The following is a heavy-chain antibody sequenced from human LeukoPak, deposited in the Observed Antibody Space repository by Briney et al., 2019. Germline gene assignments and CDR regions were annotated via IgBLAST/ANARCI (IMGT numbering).Heavy chain of an antibody. CDR2: IYYSGST. V-gene: IGHV4-39*01. Sequence: PSETLSLTCTVSGGSISSSSYYWGWIRQPPGKGLEWIGSIYYSGSTYYNPSLKSRVTISVDTSKNQFSLKLSSVTAADTAVYYCARPYCSSTSCYRAFDIWGQGTMVTVSS. CDR3: ARPYCSSTSCYRAFDI. J-gene: IGHJ3*02. CDR1: GGSISSSSYY. D-gene: IGHD2-2*01.